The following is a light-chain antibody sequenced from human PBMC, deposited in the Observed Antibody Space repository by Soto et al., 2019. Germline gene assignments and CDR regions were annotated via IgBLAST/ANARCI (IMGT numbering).Light chain of an antibody. CDR3: QQYNSALRT. CDR1: QSLATN. J-gene: IGKJ1*01. CDR2: DAS. V-gene: IGKV3-15*01. Sequence: IVMTQSPATLSMSPGDRATLSCRASQSLATNMAWYQQKPGQAPRLLIYDASIRATGVPARFTGSGSGTEFTLTINSLQYEDFAVYYCQQYNSALRTFGRGTRVEV.